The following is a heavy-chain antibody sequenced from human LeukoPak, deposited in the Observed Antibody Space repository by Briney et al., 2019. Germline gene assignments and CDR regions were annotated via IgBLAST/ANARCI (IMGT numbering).Heavy chain of an antibody. CDR2: IYYTGST. CDR3: ARLSKGRYFDYIFDH. D-gene: IGHD3-9*01. Sequence: SETLSLTCTVSGGSVSSSTYYWGWIRQPPGKGLEWMGNIYYTGSTYYNPSLKSRVTMSVDTSKNQFSLNMRSVTAADTAVYYCARLSKGRYFDYIFDHWGQGTLVTVSS. J-gene: IGHJ4*02. V-gene: IGHV4-39*01. CDR1: GGSVSSSTYY.